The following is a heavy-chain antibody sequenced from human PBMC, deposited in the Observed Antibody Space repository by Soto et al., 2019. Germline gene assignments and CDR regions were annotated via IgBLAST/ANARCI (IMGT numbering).Heavy chain of an antibody. Sequence: ESLKIPCKGSGYSFTSYWIGWLRQMPGKGLEWMGIIYPGDSDTRYSPSFQGQVTISADISISTAYLQWISLKASDTARYYCARQNEARETYYYGRDVWRQGTTVTVSS. CDR1: GYSFTSYW. CDR3: ARQNEARETYYYGRDV. V-gene: IGHV5-51*01. CDR2: IYPGDSDT. J-gene: IGHJ6*02. D-gene: IGHD6-6*01.